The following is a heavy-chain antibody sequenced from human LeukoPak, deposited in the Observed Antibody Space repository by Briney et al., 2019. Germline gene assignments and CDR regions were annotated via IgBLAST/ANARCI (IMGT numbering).Heavy chain of an antibody. Sequence: SETLSLTCAVYGGSFSGYYWTWIRQPPGKGLEWIGEINHSGSTNYNPSLKSRVTISIDTSKNQFSLILSSMTAADTAVYYCARGLSDVYWGQGTLVTVSS. CDR3: ARGLSDVY. J-gene: IGHJ4*02. CDR1: GGSFSGYY. V-gene: IGHV4-34*01. CDR2: INHSGST.